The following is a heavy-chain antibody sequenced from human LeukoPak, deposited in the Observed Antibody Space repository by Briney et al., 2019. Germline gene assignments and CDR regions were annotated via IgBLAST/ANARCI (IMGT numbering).Heavy chain of an antibody. CDR3: AKSGYNRFDY. J-gene: IGHJ4*02. V-gene: IGHV3-21*06. CDR2: ISTTSSYI. CDR1: GFTFSSYN. D-gene: IGHD5-24*01. Sequence: GGSLRLSCAASGFTFSSYNMNWVRQAPGKGLEWVSFISTTSSYIYYADSVKGRFTISRHNDKNSLYLEMNSLRAEDTAVYYCAKSGYNRFDYWGQGTLVTVSS.